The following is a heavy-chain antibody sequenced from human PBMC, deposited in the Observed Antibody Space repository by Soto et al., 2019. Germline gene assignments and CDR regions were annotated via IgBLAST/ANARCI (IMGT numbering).Heavy chain of an antibody. D-gene: IGHD3-9*01. J-gene: IGHJ3*02. CDR2: IWYDGSNK. V-gene: IGHV3-33*01. CDR3: ARGLYDDILTGMGHDAFDI. CDR1: GFTFSNYA. Sequence: QVQLVESGGGVVQPGRSLRLSCAASGFTFSNYAMHWVRQAPGKGLEWVAVIWYDGSNKYYADSVKGRFTISRDNSKNTLYLQMNSLRAEDTAVYYCARGLYDDILTGMGHDAFDIWGQGTMVTVSS.